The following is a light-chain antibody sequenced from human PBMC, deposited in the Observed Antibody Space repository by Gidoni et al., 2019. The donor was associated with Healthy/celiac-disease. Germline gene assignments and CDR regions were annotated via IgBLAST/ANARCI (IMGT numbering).Light chain of an antibody. Sequence: QSALPQPASVSGSPGQSITISCTGTSSDVGSYNLVSWYQQHPGKAPKLMIYEVSKRPSGVSNRSSSSKSGNTASLTISGLQAEDEADYYCCSYAGSSTWVVFGGGTKLTVL. CDR3: CSYAGSSTWVV. CDR1: SSDVGSYNL. J-gene: IGLJ2*01. V-gene: IGLV2-23*02. CDR2: EVS.